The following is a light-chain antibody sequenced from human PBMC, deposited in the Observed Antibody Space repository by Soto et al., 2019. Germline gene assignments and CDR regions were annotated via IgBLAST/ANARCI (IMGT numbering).Light chain of an antibody. J-gene: IGKJ4*01. CDR3: QQGKSFPLT. V-gene: IGKV1-39*01. Sequence: DIQMTQSPSSLSASVGDRVTITCRASQSISSYLNWYQQKPGKAPKLLIYAASSLQSGVPSRFSGSGSGTDFTLTISSLQPEDFATYYCQQGKSFPLTFGGGTKVDIK. CDR2: AAS. CDR1: QSISSY.